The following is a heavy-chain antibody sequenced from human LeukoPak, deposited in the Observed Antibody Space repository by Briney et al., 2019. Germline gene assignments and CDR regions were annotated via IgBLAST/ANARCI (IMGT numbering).Heavy chain of an antibody. CDR3: ARDRSSGYDNAFDI. Sequence: GGSLRLSCAASGFTFSTRSMNWVRQAPGKGLEWVSYISSSSDIIHYADSVKGRFTISRDNAKNSLYLQMNSLRAEDTAVYYCARDRSSGYDNAFDIWGQGTMVTVSS. J-gene: IGHJ3*02. D-gene: IGHD5-12*01. CDR1: GFTFSTRS. CDR2: ISSSSDII. V-gene: IGHV3-48*04.